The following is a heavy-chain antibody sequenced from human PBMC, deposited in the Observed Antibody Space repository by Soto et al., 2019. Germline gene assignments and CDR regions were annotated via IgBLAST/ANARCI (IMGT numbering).Heavy chain of an antibody. V-gene: IGHV3-49*03. J-gene: IGHJ4*02. Sequence: GGSLRLSCTASGFTFGDYAMSWFRQAPGKGLEWVGFIRSKAYGGTTEYAASVKGRFTISRDDSKSIAYLQMNSLKTEDTAVYYCFRDGVVVVNAIIYWGQGTLVT. CDR2: IRSKAYGGTT. D-gene: IGHD2-21*01. CDR1: GFTFGDYA. CDR3: FRDGVVVVNAIIY.